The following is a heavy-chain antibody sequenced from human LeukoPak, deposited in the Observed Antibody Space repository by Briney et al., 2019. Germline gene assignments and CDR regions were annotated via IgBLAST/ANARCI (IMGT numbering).Heavy chain of an antibody. Sequence: ASVKVSCKASGYTFTGYYMHRVRQAPGQGLEWMGRINPNSGGTNYAQKFQGRVTMTRDTSISTAYMELSRLRSDDTAVYYCARADLSYYDSSGYYHWGQGTLVTVSS. J-gene: IGHJ4*02. CDR3: ARADLSYYDSSGYYH. V-gene: IGHV1-2*06. CDR1: GYTFTGYY. D-gene: IGHD3-22*01. CDR2: INPNSGGT.